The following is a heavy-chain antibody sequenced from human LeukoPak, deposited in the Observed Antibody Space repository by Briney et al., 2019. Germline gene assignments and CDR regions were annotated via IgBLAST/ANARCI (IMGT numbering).Heavy chain of an antibody. J-gene: IGHJ4*02. CDR3: AKAGGILTGYYALPDY. CDR1: GFTFSSYA. V-gene: IGHV3-23*01. CDR2: ISGSGGST. Sequence: GSLRLSCAASGFTFSSYAMSWVRPAPGKGLEWVSAISGSGGSTYYADSVKGRFTISRDNSKNTLYLQMNSLRAEDTAVYYCAKAGGILTGYYALPDYWGQGTLVTVSS. D-gene: IGHD3-9*01.